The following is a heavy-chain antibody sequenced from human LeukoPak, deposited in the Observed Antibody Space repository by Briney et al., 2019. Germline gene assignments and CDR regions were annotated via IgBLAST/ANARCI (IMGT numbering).Heavy chain of an antibody. J-gene: IGHJ3*02. CDR2: IDPTDSYT. CDR3: ARHIGGSYYKPFDI. V-gene: IGHV5-10-1*01. Sequence: GESLKISCEGSGYSFTTYWINWVRQMPGKGLEWMGRIDPTDSYTNYSPSFQGHVTISADKSISTAYLQWSSLKASDTAIYYCARHIGGSYYKPFDIWGQGTMVTVSS. CDR1: GYSFTTYW. D-gene: IGHD1-26*01.